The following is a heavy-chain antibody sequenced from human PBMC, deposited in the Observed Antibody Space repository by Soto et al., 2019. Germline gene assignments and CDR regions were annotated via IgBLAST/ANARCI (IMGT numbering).Heavy chain of an antibody. D-gene: IGHD3-22*01. Sequence: DSVKVSCKASGYTFTSYYMHWVRQAPGQGLEWMGIINPSGGSTSYAQKFQGRVTMTRDTSTSTVYMELSSLRSEDTAVYYCAREVSSSGYDYYYYGMDVSGQRTKVTV. CDR3: AREVSSSGYDYYYYGMDV. CDR1: GYTFTSYY. V-gene: IGHV1-46*01. J-gene: IGHJ6*02. CDR2: INPSGGST.